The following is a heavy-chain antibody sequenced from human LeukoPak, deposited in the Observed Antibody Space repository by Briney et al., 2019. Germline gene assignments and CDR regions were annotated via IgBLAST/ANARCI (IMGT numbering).Heavy chain of an antibody. V-gene: IGHV4-34*01. CDR1: GGSISSYY. J-gene: IGHJ4*02. D-gene: IGHD3-22*01. Sequence: SETLSLTCTVSGGSISSYYWSWIRQPPGKGLEWIGEINHSGSTKYNPSLKSRVTISVDTSKNQFSLKLISVTAADTAVYYCARSRYFYDSSDYSVWGQGTLVTVSS. CDR3: ARSRYFYDSSDYSV. CDR2: INHSGST.